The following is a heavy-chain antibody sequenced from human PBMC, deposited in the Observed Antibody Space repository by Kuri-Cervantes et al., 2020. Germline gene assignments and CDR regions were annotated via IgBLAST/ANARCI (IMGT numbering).Heavy chain of an antibody. D-gene: IGHD3-10*01. CDR1: GFTFSAYA. CDR2: IRGSGHKI. CDR3: AKDPFSPPGKVRGVISYFDY. V-gene: IGHV3-23*01. J-gene: IGHJ4*02. Sequence: GESLKISCAASGFTFSAYAMSWVRQAPGKGLEWVSSIRGSGHKIYYADSVKGRFTISRDNSKNTLYLQMNSLRAEDTAVYYCAKDPFSPPGKVRGVISYFDYWGQGTLVTVSS.